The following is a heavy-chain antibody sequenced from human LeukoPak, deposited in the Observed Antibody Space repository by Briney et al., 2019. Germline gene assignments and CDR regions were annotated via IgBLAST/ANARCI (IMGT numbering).Heavy chain of an antibody. CDR1: GFTFDDYG. D-gene: IGHD6-13*01. V-gene: IGHV3-21*01. J-gene: IGHJ6*03. CDR3: ARVKAAGTGYYYYMDV. CDR2: ISSSSSYI. Sequence: GGSLRLSCAASGFTFDDYGMSWVRQAPGKGLEWVSSISSSSSYIYYADSVKGRFTISRDNAKNSLYLQMNSLRAEDTAVYYCARVKAAGTGYYYYMDVWGKGTTVTVSS.